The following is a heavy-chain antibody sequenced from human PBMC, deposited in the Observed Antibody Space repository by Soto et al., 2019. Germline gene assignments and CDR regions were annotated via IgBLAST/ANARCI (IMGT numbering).Heavy chain of an antibody. V-gene: IGHV3-30*18. Sequence: GVSLRLSCAASGFTFSSYGMHWVRQAPGKGLEWVAVISYDGSNKYYADSVKGRFTISRDNSKNTLYLQMNSLRAEDTAVYYCAKDRDAGYYCYYGMDVWGQGTTVTVSS. CDR3: AKDRDAGYYCYYGMDV. CDR2: ISYDGSNK. CDR1: GFTFSSYG. D-gene: IGHD6-13*01. J-gene: IGHJ6*02.